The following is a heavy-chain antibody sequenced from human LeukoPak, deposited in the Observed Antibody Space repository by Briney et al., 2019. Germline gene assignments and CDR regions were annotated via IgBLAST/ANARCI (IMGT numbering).Heavy chain of an antibody. J-gene: IGHJ5*02. D-gene: IGHD2-8*01. V-gene: IGHV1-2*02. CDR2: INPNSGGT. CDR3: ARDIALIPASILGFDP. CDR1: GYTFTGYY. Sequence: ASVKVSCKASGYTFTGYYIHWVRQVSGQGLEWMGWINPNSGGTNYAQKFQGRVTMTRDTSINTAYMELSVLRSDDTAVYYCARDIALIPASILGFDPWGQGTLVAVSS.